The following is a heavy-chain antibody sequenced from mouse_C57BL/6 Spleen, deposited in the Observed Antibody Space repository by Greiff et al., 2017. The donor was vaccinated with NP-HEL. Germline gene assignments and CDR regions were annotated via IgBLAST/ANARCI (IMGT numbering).Heavy chain of an antibody. D-gene: IGHD2-2*01. J-gene: IGHJ4*01. CDR1: GYTFTSYW. CDR2: IYPSDSET. Sequence: QVQLQQPGAELVRPGSSVKLSCKASGYTFTSYWMDWVKQRPGQGLEWIGNIYPSDSETHYNQKFKDKATLTADKSSSTAYMQLSSLTSEDSAVYYCGIGMVTAAFYYAMDYWGQGTSVTVSS. CDR3: GIGMVTAAFYYAMDY. V-gene: IGHV1-61*01.